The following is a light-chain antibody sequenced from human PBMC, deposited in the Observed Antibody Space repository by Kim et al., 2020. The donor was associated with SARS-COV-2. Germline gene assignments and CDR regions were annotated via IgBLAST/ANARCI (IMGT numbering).Light chain of an antibody. CDR3: ASWDDSLNGYV. CDR2: INT. Sequence: TISSSGTKSKNGSSRRYSVNWIQQLPGTAPKLLIYINTQRPSEVPDRFSGSQSGTSASLTSSRVKSEDEADYYCASWDDSLNGYVFGTGTKLTVL. J-gene: IGLJ1*01. CDR1: KSKNGSSRRYS. V-gene: IGLV1-44*01.